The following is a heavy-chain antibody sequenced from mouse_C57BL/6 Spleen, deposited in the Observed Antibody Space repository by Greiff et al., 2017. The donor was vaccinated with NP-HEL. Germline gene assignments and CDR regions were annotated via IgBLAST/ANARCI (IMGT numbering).Heavy chain of an antibody. CDR2: IDPSDSET. D-gene: IGHD1-1*01. CDR3: ARGRYGSSYVGNFDY. J-gene: IGHJ2*01. V-gene: IGHV1-52*01. Sequence: QVQLQQPGAELVRPGSSVKLSCKASGYTFTSYWMHWVKQRPIQGLEWIGNIDPSDSETHYNQKFKDKATLTVDKSSSTAYMQLSSLTSEDSAVYYCARGRYGSSYVGNFDYWGQGTTLTVSS. CDR1: GYTFTSYW.